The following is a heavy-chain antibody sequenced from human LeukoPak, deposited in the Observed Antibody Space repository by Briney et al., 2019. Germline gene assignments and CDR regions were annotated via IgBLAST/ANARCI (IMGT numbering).Heavy chain of an antibody. J-gene: IGHJ6*03. V-gene: IGHV4-34*01. CDR3: ARLGCSGGSCYYPYYYYYYMDV. D-gene: IGHD2-15*01. CDR2: INHSGST. Sequence: PSETLSLTCAVYGGSFSGYYWSWIRQPPGKGLEWIGEINHSGSTNYNPSLKSRVTISLDTSKNHFSLKLSSVTAADTAVYYCARLGCSGGSCYYPYYYYYYMDVWGKGTTVTISS. CDR1: GGSFSGYY.